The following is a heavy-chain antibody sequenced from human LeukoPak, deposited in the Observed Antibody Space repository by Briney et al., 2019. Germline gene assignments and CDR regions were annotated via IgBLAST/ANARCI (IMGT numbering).Heavy chain of an antibody. J-gene: IGHJ4*02. CDR2: ISGSGGST. D-gene: IGHD6-19*01. CDR1: GFTFSSYA. V-gene: IGHV3-23*01. Sequence: PGGSLRLSCAASGFTFSSYALTWVRQAPGKGLEWVSVISGSGGSTYYADSVKGWFTISRHNSKNTLYLQMNSLRAEDTAVYYCAKHSSGWYEYYFDYWGQGTLVTVSS. CDR3: AKHSSGWYEYYFDY.